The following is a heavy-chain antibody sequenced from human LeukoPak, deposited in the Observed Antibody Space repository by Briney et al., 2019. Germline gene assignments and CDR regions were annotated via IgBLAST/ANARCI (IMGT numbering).Heavy chain of an antibody. CDR2: IDYSGST. V-gene: IGHV4-31*03. Sequence: SQTLSLTCTDSGDSISSGGYYWSWIRQHPGKGLEWIGYIDYSGSTYYNPSLKSRVTISVDTSKNQFSLKLSSVTAADTAVYYCARVHPRSFDYDILTGPSRVEFDPWGQGTLVTVSS. D-gene: IGHD3-9*01. CDR3: ARVHPRSFDYDILTGPSRVEFDP. CDR1: GDSISSGGYY. J-gene: IGHJ5*02.